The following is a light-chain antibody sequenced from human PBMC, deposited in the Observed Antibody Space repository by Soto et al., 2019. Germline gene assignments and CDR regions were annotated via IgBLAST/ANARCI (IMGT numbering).Light chain of an antibody. V-gene: IGKV1-17*01. CDR1: QDIRSD. CDR2: AAS. J-gene: IGKJ1*01. Sequence: DIQMTQSPSSLSASIGDRVTITCRASQDIRSDLGWYQQKPGKAPKRLIYAASTLQSGVPPRFSGSGSGTEFTLTISSLQPEDFATYFCLQHNNYPWTFGQGTKVE. CDR3: LQHNNYPWT.